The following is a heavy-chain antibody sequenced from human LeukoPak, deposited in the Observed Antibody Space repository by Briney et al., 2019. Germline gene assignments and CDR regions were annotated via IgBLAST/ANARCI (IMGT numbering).Heavy chain of an antibody. V-gene: IGHV4-59*01. CDR2: IYYSGST. CDR3: ARVPGYSSGWYLGYGMDV. Sequence: SETLSLTCTVSGGSISSYYWSWIRQPPGKGLEWIGYIYYSGSTNYNPSLKSRVTISVDTSKNQFPLKLSSVTAADTAVYYCARVPGYSSGWYLGYGMDVWGQGTTVTVSS. D-gene: IGHD6-19*01. J-gene: IGHJ6*02. CDR1: GGSISSYY.